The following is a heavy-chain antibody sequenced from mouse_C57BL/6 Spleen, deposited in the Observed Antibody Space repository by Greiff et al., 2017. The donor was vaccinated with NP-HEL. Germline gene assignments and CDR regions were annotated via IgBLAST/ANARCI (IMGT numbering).Heavy chain of an antibody. CDR2: IYPRDGST. CDR3: ARDYDYDGLYYAMDY. D-gene: IGHD2-4*01. V-gene: IGHV1-78*01. CDR1: GYTFTDHT. Sequence: QVQLQQSDAELVKPGASVKISCKVSGYTFTDHTIHWMKQRPEQGLEWIGYIYPRDGSTKYNEKFKGKATLTADKSSSTAYMQLNSLTSEDSAVYFCARDYDYDGLYYAMDYWGQGTSVTVSS. J-gene: IGHJ4*01.